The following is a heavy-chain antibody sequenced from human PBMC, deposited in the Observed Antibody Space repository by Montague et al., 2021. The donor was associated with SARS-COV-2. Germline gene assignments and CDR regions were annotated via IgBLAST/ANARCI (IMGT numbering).Heavy chain of an antibody. J-gene: IGHJ6*02. V-gene: IGHV2-70*01. D-gene: IGHD1-1*01. CDR1: GFSLSTSGMC. CDR2: IDWXXXK. CDR3: ARINSDPLDYYYYGMDV. Sequence: PALVKPTQTLTLTRTFSGFSLSTSGMCVSWIRQPPGKALEWHALIDWXXXKHYSTSRKTRLTISKDTSKNPVVLTMTNMDPVDTATYYCARINSDPLDYYYYGMDVWGQGTTVTVSS.